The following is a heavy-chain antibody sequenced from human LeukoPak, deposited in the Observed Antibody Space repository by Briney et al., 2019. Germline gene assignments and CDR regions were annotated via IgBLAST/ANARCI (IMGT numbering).Heavy chain of an antibody. D-gene: IGHD1-26*01. CDR2: IYPGDSDT. V-gene: IGHV5-51*01. CDR3: ARQSASGDFDY. J-gene: IGHJ4*02. CDR1: GYSFTSYW. Sequence: GESLKISCKGSGYSFTSYWIGWVRRMPGIGLQWMGIIYPGDSDTRYSPSFQGQVTISADKSISTAYLQWSSLKASDTAMYYCARQSASGDFDYWGQGTLVTVSS.